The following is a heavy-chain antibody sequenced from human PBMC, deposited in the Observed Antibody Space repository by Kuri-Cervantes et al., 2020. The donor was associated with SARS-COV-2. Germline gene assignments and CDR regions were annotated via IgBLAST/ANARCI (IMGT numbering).Heavy chain of an antibody. CDR2: IYYSVST. Sequence: SETLSLTCTVSGGSIRSGGYYWSWIRQHPGKGLEWIGYIYYSVSTYYNPSLKSRVTISVDTSKNQFSLRLTSVTAADTAVYYCARATRGYSYGSFDYWGQGTLVTVSS. CDR3: ARATRGYSYGSFDY. J-gene: IGHJ4*02. D-gene: IGHD5-18*01. CDR1: GGSIRSGGYY. V-gene: IGHV4-31*03.